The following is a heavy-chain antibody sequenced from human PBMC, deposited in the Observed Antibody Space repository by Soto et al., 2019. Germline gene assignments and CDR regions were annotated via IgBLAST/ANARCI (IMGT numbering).Heavy chain of an antibody. J-gene: IGHJ4*02. D-gene: IGHD6-13*01. CDR1: GFSLSTSGVG. CDR2: IYWNDDK. V-gene: IGHV2-5*01. CDR3: AHRRLIAAAVPFFDY. Sequence: SGPTLVKPTQTLTLTCTFSGFSLSTSGVGVGWIRQPPGKALEWLALIYWNDDKRYSPSLKSRLTITKDTSKNQVVLTMTNMDPVDTATYYCAHRRLIAAAVPFFDYWGQGTLVTVSS.